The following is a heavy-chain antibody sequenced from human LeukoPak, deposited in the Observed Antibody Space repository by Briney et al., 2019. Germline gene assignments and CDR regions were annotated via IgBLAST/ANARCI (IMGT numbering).Heavy chain of an antibody. CDR2: ISWKNGGNI. J-gene: IGHJ6*02. CDR1: GFPFGDYG. Sequence: GGSLRLSCAASGFPFGDYGMHWVRQAPGKGLGWVSSISWKNGGNIGYADSVQGRFTISRANDKNSLYLEMNSLRAEDTALYYCVKDISIRFTMFGMDVWGQGTTVIVSS. V-gene: IGHV3-9*01. D-gene: IGHD3-10*02. CDR3: VKDISIRFTMFGMDV.